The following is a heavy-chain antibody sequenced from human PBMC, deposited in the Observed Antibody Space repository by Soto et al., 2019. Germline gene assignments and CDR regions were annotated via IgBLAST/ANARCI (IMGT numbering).Heavy chain of an antibody. J-gene: IGHJ5*02. CDR1: GYSFTSYW. CDR2: IYPGDSDT. Sequence: PGESLKISCKGSGYSFTSYWIGWVRQMPGKGLEWMGIIYPGDSDTRYSPSFQGQVTISADKSISTAYLQWSSLKASDTAMYYCARRIVVVPAARADWFDPWGQGTLVTVSS. V-gene: IGHV5-51*01. CDR3: ARRIVVVPAARADWFDP. D-gene: IGHD2-2*01.